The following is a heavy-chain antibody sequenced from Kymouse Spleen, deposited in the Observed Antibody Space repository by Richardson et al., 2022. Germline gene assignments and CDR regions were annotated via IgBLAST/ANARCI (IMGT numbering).Heavy chain of an antibody. V-gene: IGHV4-34*01. Sequence: QVQLQQWGAGLLKPSETLSLTCAVYGGSFSGYYWSWIRQPPGKGLEWIGEINHSGSTNYNPSLKSRVTISVDTSKNQFSLKLSSVTAADTAVYYCAREYSSSCLAFDIWGQGTMVTVSS. CDR1: GGSFSGYY. CDR2: INHSGST. J-gene: IGHJ3*02. D-gene: IGHD6-13*01. CDR3: AREYSSSCLAFDI.